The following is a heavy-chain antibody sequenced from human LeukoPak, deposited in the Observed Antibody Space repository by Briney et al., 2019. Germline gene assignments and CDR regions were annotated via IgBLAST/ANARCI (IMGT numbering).Heavy chain of an antibody. CDR2: VYYTGIT. D-gene: IGHD3-16*01. Sequence: PSETLSLTCTVSGGSTGSYNWSWIRQPPGKGLEWIAYVYYTGITNYNPSLRSLVTMSRDTSKHHFSLKLSSVTAADTGVYYCARGLHAEKGYYYMDVWGKGTTVTVSS. CDR3: ARGLHAEKGYYYMDV. CDR1: GGSTGSYN. V-gene: IGHV4-59*08. J-gene: IGHJ6*03.